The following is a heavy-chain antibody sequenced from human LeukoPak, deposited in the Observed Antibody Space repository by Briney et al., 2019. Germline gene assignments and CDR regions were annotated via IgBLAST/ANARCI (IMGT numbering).Heavy chain of an antibody. V-gene: IGHV1-18*01. Sequence: GASVKVSCKASGYTFTSYGISWVRQAPGQGLEWMGWISAYNGNTNYAQKLQGRVTMTTDTSTSTPYMELRSLTADDTALYYCARDTALTITPGGPDYWGRGTLITVSS. CDR1: GYTFTSYG. CDR3: ARDTALTITPGGPDY. CDR2: ISAYNGNT. J-gene: IGHJ4*02. D-gene: IGHD2-8*02.